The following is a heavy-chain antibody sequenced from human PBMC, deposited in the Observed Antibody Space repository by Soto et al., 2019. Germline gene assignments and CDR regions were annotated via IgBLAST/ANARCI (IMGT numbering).Heavy chain of an antibody. CDR3: ARDRGYGDYGFEY. Sequence: SETLSLTCTVSGGSISSYYWSWIRQPPGKGLEWIGYIYYSGSTNYNPSLKSRVTISVDTSKNQFSLKLSSVTAADTAVYYCARDRGYGDYGFEYWGQGTLVTVSS. V-gene: IGHV4-59*01. CDR2: IYYSGST. CDR1: GGSISSYY. J-gene: IGHJ4*02. D-gene: IGHD4-17*01.